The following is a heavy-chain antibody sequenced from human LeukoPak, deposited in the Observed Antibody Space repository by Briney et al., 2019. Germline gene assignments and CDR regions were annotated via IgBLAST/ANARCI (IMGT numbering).Heavy chain of an antibody. J-gene: IGHJ4*02. CDR1: GGSFSGYY. CDR3: ARDGYGDYLDY. D-gene: IGHD4-17*01. Sequence: SETLSLTCAVYGGSFSGYYWSWIRQPPGKGLEWIGEINRSGSTNYNPSLKSRVTISVDTSKNQFSLKLSSVTAADTAVYYCARDGYGDYLDYWGQGTLVTVSS. CDR2: INRSGST. V-gene: IGHV4-34*01.